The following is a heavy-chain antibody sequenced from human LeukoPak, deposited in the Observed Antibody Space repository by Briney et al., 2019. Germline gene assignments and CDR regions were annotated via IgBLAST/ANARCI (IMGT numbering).Heavy chain of an antibody. CDR2: INPSGGST. CDR3: ARDGTPMELELLGYYYMDV. Sequence: ASVNVSCKASGYTFTSYYMHWVRQAPGQGHEWIGIINPSGGSTSYAQKLQGTVTMTRDTSTSTVYMELSSLRSEDTAVYYCARDGTPMELELLGYYYMDVWGKGTTVTVSS. J-gene: IGHJ6*03. V-gene: IGHV1-46*01. CDR1: GYTFTSYY. D-gene: IGHD1-7*01.